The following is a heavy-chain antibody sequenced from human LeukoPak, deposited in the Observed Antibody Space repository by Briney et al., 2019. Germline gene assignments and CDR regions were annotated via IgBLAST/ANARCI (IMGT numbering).Heavy chain of an antibody. V-gene: IGHV1-2*02. CDR1: GYTFSVYY. D-gene: IGHD3-16*01. CDR3: ARGRQLHLGELFPFAEFFQP. CDR2: INPNSGGT. J-gene: IGHJ1*01. Sequence: ASVKVSCKASGYTFSVYYMHWVRQAPGQGLEWMGWINPNSGGTNYAQKFQGRVTMTRDTSVTTAYMELSRLRSDDTAVYYCARGRQLHLGELFPFAEFFQPWGQGTLVTVFS.